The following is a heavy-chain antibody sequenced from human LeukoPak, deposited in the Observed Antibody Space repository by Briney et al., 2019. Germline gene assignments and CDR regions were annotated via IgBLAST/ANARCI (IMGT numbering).Heavy chain of an antibody. CDR1: GFTFSSYS. Sequence: GGSLRLSCAASGFTFSSYSMNWVRQAPGKGLEWVSSISSSSSYIYYADSVKGRFIISRDNAKNSLYLQMNSLRAEDTAVYYCARGGDSAFDIWGQGTMVTVSS. CDR2: ISSSSSYI. CDR3: ARGGDSAFDI. J-gene: IGHJ3*02. D-gene: IGHD2-21*02. V-gene: IGHV3-21*01.